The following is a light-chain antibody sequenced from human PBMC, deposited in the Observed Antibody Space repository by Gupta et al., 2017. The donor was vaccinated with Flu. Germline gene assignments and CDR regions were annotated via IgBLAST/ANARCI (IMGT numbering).Light chain of an antibody. CDR3: QHRSNSLT. Sequence: EIVLTQSPATLSLSPGERATLSCRASQSVSSYLAWYQQKPGQAPRLIIYDASNRATGIPDRFSGSGCGXDFTLTXSGREDEDFAVYYMQHRSNSLTFGXGTKVEIK. CDR2: DAS. V-gene: IGKV3-11*01. J-gene: IGKJ4*01. CDR1: QSVSSY.